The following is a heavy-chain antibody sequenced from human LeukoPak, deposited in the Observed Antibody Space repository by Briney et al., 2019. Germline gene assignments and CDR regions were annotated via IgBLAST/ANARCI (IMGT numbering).Heavy chain of an antibody. J-gene: IGHJ4*02. CDR3: AKEATSSGIDY. Sequence: GGSLRLSCAASGFTFSSYGMHWVRQAPGKGLEWVAVISYDGSNKYYADSVKGRFTISRDNSKNTLYLQMNSLRAEDTAVYYCAKEATSSGIDYWGQGTLVTVSS. D-gene: IGHD6-19*01. V-gene: IGHV3-30*18. CDR1: GFTFSSYG. CDR2: ISYDGSNK.